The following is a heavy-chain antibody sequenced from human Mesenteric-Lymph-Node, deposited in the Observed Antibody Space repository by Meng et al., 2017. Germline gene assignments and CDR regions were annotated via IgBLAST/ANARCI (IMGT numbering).Heavy chain of an antibody. CDR2: ISAYNGNT. CDR3: ARFLLGSSSWSNVYYFDY. D-gene: IGHD6-13*01. CDR1: GYTFTSYG. J-gene: IGHJ4*02. V-gene: IGHV1-18*01. Sequence: ASVKVSCKASGYTFTSYGISWVRQAPGQGLEWMGWISAYNGNTNYAQKLQGRVTMTTDTSTSTAYMELRSLRSDDTAVYYCARFLLGSSSWSNVYYFDYWGQGTLVTVSS.